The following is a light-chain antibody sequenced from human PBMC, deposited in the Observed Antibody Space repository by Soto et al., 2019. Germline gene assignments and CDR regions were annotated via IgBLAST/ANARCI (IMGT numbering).Light chain of an antibody. CDR1: QGISNY. V-gene: IGKV1-27*01. Sequence: DIQMTQSPSTLSASVGGRVTITCRASQGISNYLAWYQQKPGRLPKLILFGASTLQSGVPARFSGSGSGTLFTLTINGLLPEDVATYYCQKYDRAPFTLGPGTKVDIK. CDR2: GAS. CDR3: QKYDRAPFT. J-gene: IGKJ3*01.